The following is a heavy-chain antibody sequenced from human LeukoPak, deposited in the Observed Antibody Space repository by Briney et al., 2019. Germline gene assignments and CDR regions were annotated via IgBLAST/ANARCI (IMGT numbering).Heavy chain of an antibody. D-gene: IGHD6-6*01. Sequence: GGSLRLSCVGSGFTLSSYAMRWVRQAPGKGLEWVAAISDSGGSTYYADSVKGRFTISRDNSKNTVYLQMNSLRAEDTAVYYCAKGSSGGRPYYFDYWGQGTLVTVSS. J-gene: IGHJ4*02. CDR2: ISDSGGST. V-gene: IGHV3-23*01. CDR3: AKGSSGGRPYYFDY. CDR1: GFTLSSYA.